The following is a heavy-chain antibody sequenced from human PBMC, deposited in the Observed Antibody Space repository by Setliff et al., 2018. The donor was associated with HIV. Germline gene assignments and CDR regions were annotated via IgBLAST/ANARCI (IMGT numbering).Heavy chain of an antibody. V-gene: IGHV1-8*02. CDR2: MNPNSGNT. D-gene: IGHD2-21*01. J-gene: IGHJ3*02. CDR3: ASIATRAKPGRAFDI. Sequence: ASVKVSCKASGDTFTTYDINWVRQATGQGPEWIGWMNPNSGNTGYAQKFQGRVTMTRNTSISTAYMELSSLRSEDTAVYYCASIATRAKPGRAFDIWGQATMVTVSS. CDR1: GDTFTTYD.